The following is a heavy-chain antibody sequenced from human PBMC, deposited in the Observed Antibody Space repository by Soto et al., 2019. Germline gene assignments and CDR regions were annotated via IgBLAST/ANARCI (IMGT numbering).Heavy chain of an antibody. D-gene: IGHD2-21*02. CDR3: AKAVRGADFDYCDY. J-gene: IGHJ4*02. CDR2: ISYDGSNK. CDR1: GFSFSSYG. Sequence: QVQLVESGGGVVQPGRSLRLSCAASGFSFSSYGMHWVRQSPGKGLEWVAVISYDGSNKYYADSVKGRFTISRDKSKNTLYLQMNSLRAEDTAVYYCAKAVRGADFDYCDYWGQGTLVTVSS. V-gene: IGHV3-30*18.